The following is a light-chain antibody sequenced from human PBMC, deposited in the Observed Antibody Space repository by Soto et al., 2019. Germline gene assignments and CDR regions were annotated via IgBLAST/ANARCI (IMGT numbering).Light chain of an antibody. Sequence: EVVLTQSPATLSLSPGERATLSCRASQNVRPFLDWYQQKPGQAPRLLIYGASNRATGIPARFSGSWSGTDFTLTISSLEPEDFAVYYCQQHSHWPPWTFGQGTRVEIQ. V-gene: IGKV3-11*01. J-gene: IGKJ1*01. CDR2: GAS. CDR3: QQHSHWPPWT. CDR1: QNVRPF.